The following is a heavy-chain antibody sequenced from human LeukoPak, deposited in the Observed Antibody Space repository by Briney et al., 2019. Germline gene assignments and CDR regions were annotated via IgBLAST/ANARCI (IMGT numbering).Heavy chain of an antibody. V-gene: IGHV1-24*01. J-gene: IGHJ3*02. D-gene: IGHD3-16*02. CDR1: GYTLTELS. CDR2: FDPEDGET. CDR3: ATSFYDYVWGSYRSDAFDI. Sequence: GASVKVSCKVSGYTLTELSMHWVRQAPGKGLEWMGGFDPEDGETIYAQKFQGRVTMTEDTSTDTAYMELSSLRSEDTAVYYCATSFYDYVWGSYRSDAFDIWGQGTMVTVSS.